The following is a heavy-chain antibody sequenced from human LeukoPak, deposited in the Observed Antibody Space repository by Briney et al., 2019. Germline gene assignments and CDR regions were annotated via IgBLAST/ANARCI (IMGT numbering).Heavy chain of an antibody. V-gene: IGHV3-48*04. D-gene: IGHD3-10*01. CDR1: GFTFSSYS. J-gene: IGHJ4*02. Sequence: GGSLRLSCAASGFTFSSYSMNWVRQAPGKGLEWVSYISSSSSTIYYADSVKGRFTISRDNAKNSLYLQMNSLRAEDTAVYYCARDGHITMVRGVKEAPADYWGQGTLVTVSS. CDR3: ARDGHITMVRGVKEAPADY. CDR2: ISSSSSTI.